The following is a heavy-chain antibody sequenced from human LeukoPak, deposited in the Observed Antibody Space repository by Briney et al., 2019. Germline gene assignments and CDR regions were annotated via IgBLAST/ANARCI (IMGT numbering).Heavy chain of an antibody. CDR3: AKDPWSSSWYFDY. D-gene: IGHD6-13*01. V-gene: IGHV3-30*02. J-gene: IGHJ4*02. Sequence: GGSLRLSCAASGFTFSSYEMNWVRQAPGKGLEWVAFIRYDGSNKYYADSVKGRFTISRDNSKNTLYLQMNSLRAEDTAVYYCAKDPWSSSWYFDYWGQGTLVTVSS. CDR2: IRYDGSNK. CDR1: GFTFSSYE.